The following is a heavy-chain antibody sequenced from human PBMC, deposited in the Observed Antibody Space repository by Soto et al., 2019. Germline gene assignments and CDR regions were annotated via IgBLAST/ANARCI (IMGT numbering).Heavy chain of an antibody. V-gene: IGHV4-30-4*01. CDR3: ASNSYGSTFNDY. CDR1: GGSISSGDYY. CDR2: IYYSGST. D-gene: IGHD5-18*01. J-gene: IGHJ4*02. Sequence: PSETLSLTCTVSGGSISSGDYYWSWIRQPPGKGLEWIGYIYYSGSTYYNPSLKSRVTISVDTSKNQFSLKLSSVTAADTAVDYCASNSYGSTFNDYWGQGTLVTVPQ.